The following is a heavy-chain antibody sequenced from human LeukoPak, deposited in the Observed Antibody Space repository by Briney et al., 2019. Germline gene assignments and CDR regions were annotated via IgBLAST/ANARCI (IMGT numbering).Heavy chain of an antibody. CDR1: GGSISSYY. J-gene: IGHJ4*02. D-gene: IGHD4-17*01. V-gene: IGHV4-59*01. Sequence: KSSETLYLTCTVSGGSISSYYWSGIRQPPGKGLEWIEYIYYSGSTNYNPSLKSRVTISVDTSKNQFSLKLSSVTAADTAVYYCARVAHLVHGDYSFDYWGQGTLVTVSS. CDR2: IYYSGST. CDR3: ARVAHLVHGDYSFDY.